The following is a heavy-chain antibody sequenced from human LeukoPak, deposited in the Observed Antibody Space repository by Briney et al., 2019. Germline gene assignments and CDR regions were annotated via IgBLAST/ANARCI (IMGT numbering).Heavy chain of an antibody. CDR3: AKEGCSSTSCYNYYYYYMDV. J-gene: IGHJ6*03. V-gene: IGHV3-7*01. Sequence: GGSLRLSCGASGFTFSNYWMSWVRQAPGKGLEWVANIKEDGNEKYYVDSVKGRFTISRDNSKNTLYLQMNSLRAEDTAVYYCAKEGCSSTSCYNYYYYYMDVWGKGTTVTVSS. CDR2: IKEDGNEK. D-gene: IGHD2-2*02. CDR1: GFTFSNYW.